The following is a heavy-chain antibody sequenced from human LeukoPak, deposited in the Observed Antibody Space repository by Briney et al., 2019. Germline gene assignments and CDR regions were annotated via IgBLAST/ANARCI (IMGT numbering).Heavy chain of an antibody. CDR2: ISSSSSYI. D-gene: IGHD2-2*02. V-gene: IGHV3-21*01. J-gene: IGHJ4*02. Sequence: GGSLRLSCAASGFTFSSYSMNWVRQAPGKGLEWVSSISSSSSYIYYADSVEGRFTISRDNAKNSLYLQMNSLRAEDTAVYYCARVYCSSTSCYTKGSDYWGQGTLVTVSS. CDR1: GFTFSSYS. CDR3: ARVYCSSTSCYTKGSDY.